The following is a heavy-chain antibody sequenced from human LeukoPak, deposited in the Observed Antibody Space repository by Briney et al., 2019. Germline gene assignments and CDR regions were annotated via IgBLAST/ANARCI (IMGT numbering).Heavy chain of an antibody. J-gene: IGHJ4*02. Sequence: ASVKVSCKASGYTFTGYYMHWVRQAPGQGLEWMGWINPNSGGTNYAQKFQGRVTMTRDTSISTAYMELSRLRSDDTAVYYCARAGYYYDSSGYWGHDYWGQGTLVTVSS. CDR2: INPNSGGT. CDR1: GYTFTGYY. D-gene: IGHD3-22*01. CDR3: ARAGYYYDSSGYWGHDY. V-gene: IGHV1-2*02.